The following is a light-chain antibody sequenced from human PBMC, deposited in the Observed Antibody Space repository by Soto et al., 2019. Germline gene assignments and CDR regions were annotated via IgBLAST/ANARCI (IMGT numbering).Light chain of an antibody. Sequence: EIVLTQSPGTLSLSPGERAILSCRASQRVGSSSLAWYQQRPGQAPRLLIYGVSTRATGIPDRFSGSGSGTDFTITISRLESEDFAVYFCHQFGTSPAFGGGTKVESK. CDR1: QRVGSSS. CDR2: GVS. CDR3: HQFGTSPA. V-gene: IGKV3-20*01. J-gene: IGKJ4*01.